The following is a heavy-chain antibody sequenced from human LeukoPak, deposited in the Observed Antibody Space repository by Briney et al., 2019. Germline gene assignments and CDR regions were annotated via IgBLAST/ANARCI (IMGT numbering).Heavy chain of an antibody. CDR1: GFTFSSYA. Sequence: GGSLRLSCAASGFTFSSYAMHWVRQAPGKGLEWVAVISYDGSNKYYADSVKGRFTISRDNSKNTLYLQMNGLRAEDTAVYYCARAPVSPVLRYFDWSSGSYYFDYWGQGTLVTVSS. V-gene: IGHV3-30-3*01. CDR3: ARAPVSPVLRYFDWSSGSYYFDY. D-gene: IGHD3-9*01. CDR2: ISYDGSNK. J-gene: IGHJ4*02.